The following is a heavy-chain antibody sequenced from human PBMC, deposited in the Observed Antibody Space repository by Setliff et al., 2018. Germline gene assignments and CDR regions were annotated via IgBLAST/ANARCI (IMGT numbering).Heavy chain of an antibody. D-gene: IGHD6-13*01. V-gene: IGHV5-51*01. CDR1: GYSFTSDW. CDR2: IYPGDSDT. Sequence: GESLKISCKGSGYSFTSDWIGWVRQMPGKGLEWMGIIYPGDSDTRYSPSFQGQVTISADKSISTAYLQWSSLEASDTAMYYCARHFRSWYFDYWGQGTLVTVSS. CDR3: ARHFRSWYFDY. J-gene: IGHJ4*02.